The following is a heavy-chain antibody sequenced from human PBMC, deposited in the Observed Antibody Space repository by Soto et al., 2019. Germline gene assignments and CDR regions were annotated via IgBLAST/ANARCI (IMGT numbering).Heavy chain of an antibody. Sequence: NPSETLSLTCTVSGGSISSYYWSWIRQPPGKGLEWIGYIYYSGSTNYNPSLKSRVTISVDTSKNQFSLKLSSVTAADTAVYYCARKYSSSSPLDYGMDVWGQGTTVTVSS. J-gene: IGHJ6*02. CDR2: IYYSGST. CDR3: ARKYSSSSPLDYGMDV. CDR1: GGSISSYY. D-gene: IGHD6-6*01. V-gene: IGHV4-59*01.